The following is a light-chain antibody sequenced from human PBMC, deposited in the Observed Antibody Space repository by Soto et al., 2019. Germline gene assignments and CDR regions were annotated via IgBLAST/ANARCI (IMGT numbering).Light chain of an antibody. Sequence: QSVLTQPPSVSGAPGQRVTISCTGSGSNIGAGYDVHWYQQLPGTAPKLLIYGNSNRPSGVPDRFSGSKSGASASLAITGLQADDEADYYCQSYDSSLSTYVFGTGTKLTVL. V-gene: IGLV1-40*01. J-gene: IGLJ1*01. CDR3: QSYDSSLSTYV. CDR2: GNS. CDR1: GSNIGAGYD.